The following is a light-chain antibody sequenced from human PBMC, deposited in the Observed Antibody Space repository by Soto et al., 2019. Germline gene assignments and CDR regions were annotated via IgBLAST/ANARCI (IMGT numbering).Light chain of an antibody. J-gene: IGLJ3*02. CDR1: SSDVGGYNY. Sequence: QSALTQPRSVSGSPGQSVTISCTGTSSDVGGYNYVSWYQQYPGKAPKLMIHDVSKRPSGVPDRFSGSKSGNTASLTISGLQADDEADYYCCSYAGSYTGVFGGGTKLTVL. CDR3: CSYAGSYTGV. V-gene: IGLV2-11*01. CDR2: DVS.